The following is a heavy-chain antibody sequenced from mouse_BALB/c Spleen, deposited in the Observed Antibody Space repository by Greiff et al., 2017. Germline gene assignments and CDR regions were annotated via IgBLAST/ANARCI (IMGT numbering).Heavy chain of an antibody. CDR2: ISSGSSTI. D-gene: IGHD1-2*01. CDR1: GFTFSSFG. Sequence: DVKLVESGGGLVQPGGSRKLSCAASGFTFSSFGMHWVRQAPEKGLEWVAYISSGSSTIYYADTVKGRFTISRDNPKNTLFLQMTSLRSEDTAMYYCAKERGVLRLLAYWGQGTLVTVSA. V-gene: IGHV5-17*02. J-gene: IGHJ3*01. CDR3: AKERGVLRLLAY.